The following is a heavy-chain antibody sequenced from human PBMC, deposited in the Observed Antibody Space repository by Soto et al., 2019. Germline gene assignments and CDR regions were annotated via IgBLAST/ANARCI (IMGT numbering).Heavy chain of an antibody. CDR2: ITSKSTTI. Sequence: GSRRLSYAATGFTFPSYSMNWVRQAPGQGLEWVSYITSKSTTIKYADSVKGRFTVSRDNAKNSLYLQLNSLRDEDTAVYYCAREMGACSDSSCYPGPYDSWGQGTLVQVSS. CDR1: GFTFPSYS. V-gene: IGHV3-48*02. D-gene: IGHD3-16*01. J-gene: IGHJ5*02. CDR3: AREMGACSDSSCYPGPYDS.